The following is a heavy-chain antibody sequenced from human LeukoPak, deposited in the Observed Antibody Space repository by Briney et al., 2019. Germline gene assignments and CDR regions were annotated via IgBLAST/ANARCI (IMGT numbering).Heavy chain of an antibody. Sequence: HGESLKISCKGSGYSFSRYWIGWVRQMPGKGLECMGIIYPGDSDTRYGPSFQGQVTISVDKSINTAYLQWSSLKAPDTAMYYCASGGVAVADAFDYWGQGTLVTVSS. J-gene: IGHJ4*02. D-gene: IGHD6-19*01. CDR2: IYPGDSDT. CDR3: ASGGVAVADAFDY. CDR1: GYSFSRYW. V-gene: IGHV5-51*01.